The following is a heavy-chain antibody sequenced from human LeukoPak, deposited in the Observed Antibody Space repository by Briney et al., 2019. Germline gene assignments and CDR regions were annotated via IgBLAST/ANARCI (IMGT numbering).Heavy chain of an antibody. J-gene: IGHJ3*02. Sequence: SETLSLTCTVSGGSISSYYWSWIRQPAGKGLEWIGRIYTSGSTNYNPSLKSRVTMSVDTSKNQFSLKLSSVTAADTAVYYCVRVQARVRVGAFDIWGQGTMVTVSS. D-gene: IGHD5-18*01. V-gene: IGHV4-4*07. CDR3: VRVQARVRVGAFDI. CDR2: IYTSGST. CDR1: GGSISSYY.